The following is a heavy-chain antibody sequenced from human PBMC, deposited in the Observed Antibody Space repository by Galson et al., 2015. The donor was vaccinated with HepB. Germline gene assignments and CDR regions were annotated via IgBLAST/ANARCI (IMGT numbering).Heavy chain of an antibody. CDR2: IGTAGDT. D-gene: IGHD2-2*01. J-gene: IGHJ6*03. CDR1: GFTFSSYD. V-gene: IGHV3-13*01. CDR3: ARGYCSSTSCRPSDYYYYYYMDV. Sequence: SLRLSCAASGFTFSSYDMHWVPQATGKGLEWVSAIGTAGDTYYPGSVKGRFTISRENAKNSLYLQMNSLRAGDTAVYYCARGYCSSTSCRPSDYYYYYYMDVWGKGTTVTVSS.